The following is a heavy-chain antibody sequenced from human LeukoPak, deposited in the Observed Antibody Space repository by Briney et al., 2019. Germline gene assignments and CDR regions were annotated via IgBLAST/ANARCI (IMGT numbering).Heavy chain of an antibody. V-gene: IGHV4-39*01. CDR3: ARDECLGELSFCQSDY. J-gene: IGHJ4*02. CDR2: IYYSGST. Sequence: SETLSLTCTVSGGSISCGSYFWGWIRQPPGKGLEWIGSIYYSGSTYYNPSLKSRVTISVDTSKNQFSLKLSSVTAADTAVYYCARDECLGELSFCQSDYWGQGTLVTVSS. D-gene: IGHD3-16*02. CDR1: GGSISCGSYF.